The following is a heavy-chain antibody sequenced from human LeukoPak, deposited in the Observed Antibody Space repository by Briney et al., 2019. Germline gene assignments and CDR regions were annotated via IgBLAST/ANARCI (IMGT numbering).Heavy chain of an antibody. Sequence: GRSLRLSCAAAGFTFSSSGMHWVRQAPGKGLEWVAVISYDGSNKYYADSVKGRFTISRDNSKNTLYLQMNSLRAEDTAVYYCAKDLGERSPVGASLRSDAFDIWGQGTMVTVSS. CDR3: AKDLGERSPVGASLRSDAFDI. CDR1: GFTFSSSG. V-gene: IGHV3-30*18. D-gene: IGHD1-26*01. J-gene: IGHJ3*02. CDR2: ISYDGSNK.